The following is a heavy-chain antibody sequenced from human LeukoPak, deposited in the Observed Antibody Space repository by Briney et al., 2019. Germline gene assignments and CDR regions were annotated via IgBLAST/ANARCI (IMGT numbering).Heavy chain of an antibody. J-gene: IGHJ4*02. CDR2: ISGSGAAT. D-gene: IGHD6-19*01. CDR1: GFTFSNYA. CDR3: AKDLSSGWYPYYFDF. Sequence: GGSLRLSCAASGFTFSNYAMNWVRQAPGKGLEWVSAISGSGAATFNADSVKGRFTISRDNSKNTLYLQMNSLRAEDTAVYYCAKDLSSGWYPYYFDFWGRGTLVTVSS. V-gene: IGHV3-23*01.